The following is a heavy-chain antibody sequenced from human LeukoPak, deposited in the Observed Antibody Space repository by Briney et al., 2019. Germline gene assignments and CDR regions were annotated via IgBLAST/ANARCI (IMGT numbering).Heavy chain of an antibody. V-gene: IGHV3-53*01. CDR2: IYSGGKT. J-gene: IGHJ4*02. CDR3: TPDRF. CDR1: GFTVRSNY. Sequence: GVLRLSCAASGFTVRSNYMTWVRQTPGKGLEWVSVIYSGGKTSYSDPVTRRFTISTDNSKNTLYLQMKSLSAGDTAVSYCTPDRFWGQGALVTVSS.